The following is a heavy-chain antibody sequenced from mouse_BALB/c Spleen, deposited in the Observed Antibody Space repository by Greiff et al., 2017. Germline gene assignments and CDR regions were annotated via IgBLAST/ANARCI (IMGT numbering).Heavy chain of an antibody. CDR1: GFTFTDYY. Sequence: VQLKESGGGLVQPGGSLRLSCATSGFTFTDYYMSWVRQPPGKALEWLGFIRNKANGYTTEYSASVKGRFTISRDNSQSILYLQMNTLRAEDSATYYCARRSWAFDYWGQGTTLTVSS. CDR2: IRNKANGYTT. D-gene: IGHD3-1*01. V-gene: IGHV7-3*02. CDR3: ARRSWAFDY. J-gene: IGHJ2*01.